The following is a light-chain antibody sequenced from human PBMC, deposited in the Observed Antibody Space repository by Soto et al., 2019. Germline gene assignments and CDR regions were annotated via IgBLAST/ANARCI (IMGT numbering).Light chain of an antibody. V-gene: IGKV1-5*01. J-gene: IGKJ1*01. Sequence: DIQMTQSPSTLSASVGDRVNITCLSSQSISSWLAWYQQKPGKAPKLLIYDASSLESGVPSRFSGSGSGTEFTLTIRSLQPDDFATYYCQQYNSYSPWKCGQGTKGDI. CDR2: DAS. CDR1: QSISSW. CDR3: QQYNSYSPWK.